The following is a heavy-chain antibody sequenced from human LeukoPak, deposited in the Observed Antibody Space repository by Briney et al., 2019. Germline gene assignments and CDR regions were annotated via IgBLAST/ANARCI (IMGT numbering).Heavy chain of an antibody. V-gene: IGHV3-21*01. Sequence: PGGSLRLSCAASGFTFSSYAMSWVRQAPGKGLEWVSSISSSSYIYYADSVKGRFTISRDNAKNSLYLQMNSLRAEDTAVYYCAREWAAAGTDRYYFDYWGQGTLVTVSS. D-gene: IGHD6-13*01. CDR1: GFTFSSYA. CDR2: ISSSSYI. J-gene: IGHJ4*02. CDR3: AREWAAAGTDRYYFDY.